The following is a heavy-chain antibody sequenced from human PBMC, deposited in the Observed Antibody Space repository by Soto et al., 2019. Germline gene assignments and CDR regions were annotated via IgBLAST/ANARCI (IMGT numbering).Heavy chain of an antibody. CDR3: TRVPDLRFLEWLSPGHWFDP. D-gene: IGHD3-3*01. CDR2: IRSKAYGGTT. J-gene: IGHJ5*02. CDR1: GFTFGDYA. Sequence: PGRSLRLSCTASGFTFGDYAVSWFRQAPGKGLEWVGFIRSKAYGGTTEYAASVKGRFTISRDDSKSIAYLQMNSLKTEDTAVYYCTRVPDLRFLEWLSPGHWFDPWGQGTLVTVSS. V-gene: IGHV3-49*03.